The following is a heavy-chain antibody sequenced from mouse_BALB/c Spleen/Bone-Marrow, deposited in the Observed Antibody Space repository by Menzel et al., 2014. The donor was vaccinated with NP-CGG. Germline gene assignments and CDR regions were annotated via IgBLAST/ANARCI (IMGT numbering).Heavy chain of an antibody. J-gene: IGHJ3*01. D-gene: IGHD2-4*01. CDR2: ISSGGSYT. CDR1: GFTFSSYA. V-gene: IGHV5-9-3*01. Sequence: EVKLMESGGGLVKPGGSLKLSYAASGFTFSSYAMSWVRQTPEKRLEWVATISSGGSYTYHPDSVKGRFTISRDNAKNTLYLQMSSLRSEDTTMYYCARKSYYDYDGRPWFAYWGQGTLVTVSA. CDR3: ARKSYYDYDGRPWFAY.